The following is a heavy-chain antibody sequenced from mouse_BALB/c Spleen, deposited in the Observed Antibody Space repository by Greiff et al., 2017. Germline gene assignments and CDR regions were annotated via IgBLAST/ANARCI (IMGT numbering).Heavy chain of an antibody. CDR1: GYAFSSYW. CDR3: ALYYGYDRSWFAY. J-gene: IGHJ3*01. CDR2: IYPGDGDT. Sequence: QVQLKESGAELVRPGSSVKISCKASGYAFSSYWMNWVKQRPGQGLEWIGQIYPGDGDTNYNGKFKGKATLTADKSSSTAYMQLSSLTSEDSAVYFCALYYGYDRSWFAYWGQGTLVTVSA. V-gene: IGHV1-80*01. D-gene: IGHD2-2*01.